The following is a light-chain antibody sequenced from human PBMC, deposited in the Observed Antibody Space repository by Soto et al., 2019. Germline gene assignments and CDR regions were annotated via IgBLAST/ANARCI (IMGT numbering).Light chain of an antibody. J-gene: IGLJ1*01. CDR2: KGT. Sequence: QSALAQPASVSGSPGQSVTISCTGTSSDVGAYNSVSWYQQHPDKAPQLMIYKGTQRPSGVSNRFSDSTSGNAASLTISGLQAGDEADYFCCSSAPESTYVFGTGTKVTVL. CDR3: CSSAPESTYV. V-gene: IGLV2-23*01. CDR1: SSDVGAYNS.